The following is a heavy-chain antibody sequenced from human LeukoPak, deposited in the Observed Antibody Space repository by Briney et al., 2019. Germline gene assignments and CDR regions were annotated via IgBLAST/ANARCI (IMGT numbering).Heavy chain of an antibody. J-gene: IGHJ4*02. CDR3: ATASGGWYRYYFDS. V-gene: IGHV3-48*04. CDR1: GFTVSSNY. D-gene: IGHD6-13*01. Sequence: TGGSLRLSCAASGFTVSSNYMSWVRQAPGKGLEWLSYISSSSNMIFYAESVKGRFTISRDNAKNSLYLQMNSLGAEDTAIYYCATASGGWYRYYFDSWGQGILVTVSS. CDR2: ISSSSNMI.